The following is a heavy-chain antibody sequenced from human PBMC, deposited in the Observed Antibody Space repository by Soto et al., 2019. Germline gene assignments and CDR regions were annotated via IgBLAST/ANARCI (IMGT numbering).Heavy chain of an antibody. D-gene: IGHD3-10*01. J-gene: IGHJ4*02. CDR2: VNPNNGDT. V-gene: IGHV1-8*01. CDR1: GYTFSNYD. CDR3: AKVSRKGSAIDFDY. Sequence: QVQLVQSGAELKKPGASVKVSCKASGYTFSNYDMNWVRQATGQGPEWIGWVNPNNGDTGYAQKFQGRVPLTTDISTTTAYMALTSLRSEDTAIYYCAKVSRKGSAIDFDYWGQGTLITVSS.